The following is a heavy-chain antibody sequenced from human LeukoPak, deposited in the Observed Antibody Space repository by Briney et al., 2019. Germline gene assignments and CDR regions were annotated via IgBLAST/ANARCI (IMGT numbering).Heavy chain of an antibody. Sequence: PGGSLRLSCAASGFTFSSYSMDWVRQAPGKGLEWVSYISSSSSTIYYADSVKGRFTISRDNAKNSLYLQMNSLRDEDTGVYYCARDHHRRLYDSQARDTFDIWGQGTMVTVSS. D-gene: IGHD3-22*01. J-gene: IGHJ3*02. CDR2: ISSSSSTI. CDR3: ARDHHRRLYDSQARDTFDI. CDR1: GFTFSSYS. V-gene: IGHV3-48*02.